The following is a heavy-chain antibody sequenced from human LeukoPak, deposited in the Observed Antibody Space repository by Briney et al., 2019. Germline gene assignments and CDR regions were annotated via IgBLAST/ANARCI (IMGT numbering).Heavy chain of an antibody. D-gene: IGHD1-26*01. CDR3: ARDHIVGATNFDS. V-gene: IGHV3-7*01. J-gene: IGHJ4*02. Sequence: GGSLRLSCAVSGFSFSSYWISWVRQAPGNGLEWVANIKQDGSETYYVDSVKGRFPISRDNAKNSLYLQMNSVRAEDTGVYYCARDHIVGATNFDSWGQGSLVTVSS. CDR2: IKQDGSET. CDR1: GFSFSSYW.